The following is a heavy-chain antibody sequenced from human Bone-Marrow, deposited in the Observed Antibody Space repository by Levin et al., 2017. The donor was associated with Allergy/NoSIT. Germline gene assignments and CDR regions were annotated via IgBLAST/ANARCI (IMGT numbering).Heavy chain of an antibody. D-gene: IGHD4-17*01. V-gene: IGHV3-23*01. CDR2: ISDSGGRT. J-gene: IGHJ4*02. Sequence: WASVKVSCAASGFTFNTYAMSWVRQAPGKGLECISTISDSGGRTYYADSVKGRFTISRDNSKNTLYLQMNSLRAEDTAVYYCAKVNYGDYGFFDYWGQGTLVTVSS. CDR1: GFTFNTYA. CDR3: AKVNYGDYGFFDY.